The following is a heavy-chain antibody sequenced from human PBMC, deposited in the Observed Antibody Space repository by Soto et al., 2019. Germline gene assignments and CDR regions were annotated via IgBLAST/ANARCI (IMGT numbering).Heavy chain of an antibody. D-gene: IGHD6-19*01. J-gene: IGHJ6*02. CDR1: GFTFSSYS. CDR2: ISSSSSYI. CDR3: ATDKGVQGAGRSYGMDV. Sequence: GGSLRLSCAASGFTFSSYSMNWVRQAPGKGLEWVSSISSSSSYIYYADSVKGRFTISRDNAKNSLYLQMNSLRAEDTAVYYCATDKGVQGAGRSYGMDVWGQGTTVTVYS. V-gene: IGHV3-21*01.